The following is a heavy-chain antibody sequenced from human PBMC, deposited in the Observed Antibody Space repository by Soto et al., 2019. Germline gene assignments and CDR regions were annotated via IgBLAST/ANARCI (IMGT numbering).Heavy chain of an antibody. D-gene: IGHD3-10*01. Sequence: GGSLRLSCAASGFTFSSYVMTWVRRAPGKGLEWVSAFSGNGGGTYYADSVKGRFTISRDNSKNTLYLQMNSLRADDTAVYYCARLTMGMAKIDYWGQGTLVTVSS. V-gene: IGHV3-23*01. CDR2: FSGNGGGT. J-gene: IGHJ4*02. CDR3: ARLTMGMAKIDY. CDR1: GFTFSSYV.